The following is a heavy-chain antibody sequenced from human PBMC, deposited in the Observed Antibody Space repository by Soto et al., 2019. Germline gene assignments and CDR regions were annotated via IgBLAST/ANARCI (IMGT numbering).Heavy chain of an antibody. Sequence: GGSLRLSCAASGFTISNARMNWVRQAPGKGLEWVGRIERKTDGGTTRYAAPVKGRFTVSSDDSENTVFLQMDSLRTEDTAIYYCTTNTISVTGTPVWGQGTLVTVSS. D-gene: IGHD6-19*01. J-gene: IGHJ4*02. CDR2: IERKTDGGTT. CDR1: GFTISNAR. V-gene: IGHV3-15*07. CDR3: TTNTISVTGTPV.